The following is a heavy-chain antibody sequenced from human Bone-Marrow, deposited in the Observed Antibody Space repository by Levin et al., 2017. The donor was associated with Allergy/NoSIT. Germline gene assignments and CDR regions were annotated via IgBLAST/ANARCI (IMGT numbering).Heavy chain of an antibody. Sequence: PSETLSLTCTVSGGSIGSSDYYWSWIRQTPGTGLEWIGCIYYIGHTYYDRSLRSRVTISVDTSKNQLSLKLRSVTAADTAVYYCARGGMFYHDSSGYPFDYWGQGTQVTVSS. D-gene: IGHD3-22*01. J-gene: IGHJ4*02. CDR2: IYYIGHT. CDR1: GGSIGSSDYY. V-gene: IGHV4-30-4*01. CDR3: ARGGMFYHDSSGYPFDY.